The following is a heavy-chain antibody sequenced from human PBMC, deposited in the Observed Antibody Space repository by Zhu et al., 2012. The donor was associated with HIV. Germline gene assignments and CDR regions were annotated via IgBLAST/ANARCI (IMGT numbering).Heavy chain of an antibody. CDR2: VRHSGVT. CDR3: ARGLGIVSTLSNWFDP. Sequence: QVQLKQWGAGLLKPSETLSLTCAVYGGSFSGYYWSWIRQSPGKGLEWIGEVRHSGVTNYKASLKTRVTISIDTSKNQFSLKMKSVTAADTAIYYCARGLGIVSTLSNWFDPWGQGKSDHRLV. V-gene: IGHV4-34*01. D-gene: IGHD1-26*01. J-gene: IGHJ5*02. CDR1: GGSFSGYY.